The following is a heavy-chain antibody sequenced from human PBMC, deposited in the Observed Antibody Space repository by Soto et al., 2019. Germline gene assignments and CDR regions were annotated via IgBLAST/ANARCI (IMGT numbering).Heavy chain of an antibody. V-gene: IGHV1-69*01. D-gene: IGHD4-17*01. CDR1: GGTFSTFG. Sequence: QVQLVQSRTEVKKTGSSVKVSCKASGGTFSTFGISWVRQAPGQGLEWMGGIIPFFGTARYSQKFEDRITITADESTNTVYMDLRSLTSEDTAIYYCAKSAPMDAGDKYYCDLWGQGALVTVSS. CDR2: IIPFFGTA. CDR3: AKSAPMDAGDKYYCDL. J-gene: IGHJ4*02.